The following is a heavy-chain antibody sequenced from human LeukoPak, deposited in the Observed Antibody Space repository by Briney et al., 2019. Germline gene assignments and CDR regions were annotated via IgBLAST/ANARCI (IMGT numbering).Heavy chain of an antibody. D-gene: IGHD3-9*01. CDR1: GGSISSYY. CDR2: IYYSGST. J-gene: IGHJ5*02. CDR3: ARDRGYDILTGYYKDWFDP. Sequence: PSETLSLTCTVSGGSISSYYWSWIRQPPGKGLEWIGYIYYSGSTNYNPSLKSRVTISVDTSKNQFSLKLSSVTAADTAVYYCARDRGYDILTGYYKDWFDPWGQGTLVTVSP. V-gene: IGHV4-59*13.